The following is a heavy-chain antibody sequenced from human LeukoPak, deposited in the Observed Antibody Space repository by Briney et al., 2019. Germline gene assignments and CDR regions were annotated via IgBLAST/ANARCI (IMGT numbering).Heavy chain of an antibody. V-gene: IGHV1-69*05. D-gene: IGHD2-8*01. CDR2: IIPIFGTA. CDR1: GGTFSSYA. CDR3: AREDVVLVDAVRYYYYGMDV. J-gene: IGHJ6*02. Sequence: ASVKVSCKASGGTFSSYAISWVRQAPGQGLEWMGGIIPIFGTANYAQKFQGRVTITTDESTSTVYMELSSLKSEDTAVYYCAREDVVLVDAVRYYYYGMDVWGQGTTVTVTS.